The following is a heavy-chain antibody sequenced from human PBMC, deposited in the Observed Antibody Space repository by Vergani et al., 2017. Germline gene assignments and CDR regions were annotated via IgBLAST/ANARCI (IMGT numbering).Heavy chain of an antibody. J-gene: IGHJ3*02. CDR3: ARRGERWLQSDAFDI. CDR1: GYSFTSYW. V-gene: IGHV5-51*01. Sequence: EVQLVQSGAEVKKPGESLKISCKGSGYSFTSYWIGWVRQMPGKGLEWMGIIYPGYSDTRYSPSFQGQGTISADKSISTAYLQWSSLKASDTAMYYCARRGERWLQSDAFDIWGQGTMVTVSS. CDR2: IYPGYSDT. D-gene: IGHD5-24*01.